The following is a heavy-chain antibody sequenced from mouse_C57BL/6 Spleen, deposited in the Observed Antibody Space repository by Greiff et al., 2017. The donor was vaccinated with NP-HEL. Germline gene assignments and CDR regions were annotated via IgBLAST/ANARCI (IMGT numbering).Heavy chain of an antibody. CDR2: IDPSDSYT. V-gene: IGHV1-69*01. CDR3: ARTLYYYGSRAMDY. Sequence: QVQLQQPGAELVMPGASVKLSCKASGYTFTSYWMHWVKQRPGQGLEWIGEIDPSDSYTNYNQKFKGKSTLTVDKSSSTAYMQLSSLTSEDSAVYYCARTLYYYGSRAMDYWGQGTSVTVSS. CDR1: GYTFTSYW. D-gene: IGHD1-1*01. J-gene: IGHJ4*01.